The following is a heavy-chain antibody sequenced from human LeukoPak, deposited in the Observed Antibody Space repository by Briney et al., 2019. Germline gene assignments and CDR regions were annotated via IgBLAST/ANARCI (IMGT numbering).Heavy chain of an antibody. CDR1: GFSFSSYW. Sequence: PGGSLRLSCAASGFSFSSYWMHWVRQAPGKGLVWVSRISSDGSIINYADSVKGRFTISRDNSNNTLYLQMNSLRAEDTAVYYCARRAGITYYFDYWGQGTLVTVSS. D-gene: IGHD3-10*01. V-gene: IGHV3-74*01. CDR2: ISSDGSII. J-gene: IGHJ4*02. CDR3: ARRAGITYYFDY.